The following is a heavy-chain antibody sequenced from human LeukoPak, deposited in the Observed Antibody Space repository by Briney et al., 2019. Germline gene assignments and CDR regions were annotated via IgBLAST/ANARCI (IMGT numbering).Heavy chain of an antibody. V-gene: IGHV7-4-1*02. J-gene: IGHJ5*02. CDR3: ARDPIRISGSVAYDP. CDR1: GYPFTSNA. CDR2: INTKTGNP. Sequence: ASVKVSCKASGYPFTSNALNWVRQAPGQGLEWMGWINTKTGNPMYAQGFTGRFVFSLDTSVSTAYLQISSLKAEDSAVYYCARDPIRISGSVAYDPWGQGTLVTASS. D-gene: IGHD5-12*01.